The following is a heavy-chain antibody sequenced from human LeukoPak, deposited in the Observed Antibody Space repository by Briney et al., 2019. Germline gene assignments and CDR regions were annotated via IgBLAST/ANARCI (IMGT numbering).Heavy chain of an antibody. D-gene: IGHD2-15*01. CDR3: ASPHPISDGAFDI. J-gene: IGHJ3*02. Sequence: SETLSLTCTVSGGSISSYYWSWIRQPPGKGLEWIGYIYYSGSTNYNPSLKSRVTISVDTSKNQFSLKLSSVTAADTAVYYCASPHPISDGAFDIWGQGTMVTVSS. CDR1: GGSISSYY. CDR2: IYYSGST. V-gene: IGHV4-59*12.